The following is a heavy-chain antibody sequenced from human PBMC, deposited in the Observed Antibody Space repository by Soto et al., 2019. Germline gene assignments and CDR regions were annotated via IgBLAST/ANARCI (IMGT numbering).Heavy chain of an antibody. CDR2: FDPEDGET. CDR1: GYTLTELS. Sequence: WASVKVSCKVSGYTLTELSMHWVRQAPGKGLEWMGGFDPEDGETIYAQKFQGRVTMTEDTSTDTAYMELSSLRSEDTAVYYCATGGHVPHYYDSSGYYSICYWGQGTLVTVSS. J-gene: IGHJ4*02. D-gene: IGHD3-22*01. CDR3: ATGGHVPHYYDSSGYYSICY. V-gene: IGHV1-24*01.